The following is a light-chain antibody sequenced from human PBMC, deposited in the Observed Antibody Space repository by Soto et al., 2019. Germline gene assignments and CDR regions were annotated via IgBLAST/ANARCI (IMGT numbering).Light chain of an antibody. CDR2: AAS. CDR1: QSVSTF. Sequence: DIQITQSPSSLSSSIRDRVTIVFLASQSVSTFLNWYQQKPGKAPKVLSYAASSLQSGVPSRFSGSGSGTDFTLTISSLQPEDFATFYCQQSYSIPWTFGQGTKMDIK. J-gene: IGKJ1*01. CDR3: QQSYSIPWT. V-gene: IGKV1-39*01.